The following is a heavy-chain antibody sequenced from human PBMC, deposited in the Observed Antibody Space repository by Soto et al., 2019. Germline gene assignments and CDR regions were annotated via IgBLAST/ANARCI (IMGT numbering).Heavy chain of an antibody. CDR3: ATGDYYDSSGYYSRGLSTFDY. CDR1: GYTLTELS. CDR2: FDPEDGET. Sequence: ASVKVSCKVSGYTLTELSMHWVRQAPGKGLEWMGGFDPEDGETIYAQKFQGRVTMTEETSTDTAYMELSSLRSEDTAVYYCATGDYYDSSGYYSRGLSTFDYWGQGTLFTVSS. V-gene: IGHV1-24*01. J-gene: IGHJ4*02. D-gene: IGHD3-22*01.